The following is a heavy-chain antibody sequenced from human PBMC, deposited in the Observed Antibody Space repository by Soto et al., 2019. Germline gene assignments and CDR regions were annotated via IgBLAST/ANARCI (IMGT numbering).Heavy chain of an antibody. V-gene: IGHV3-15*07. D-gene: IGHD5-18*01. Sequence: PGGSLRLSCAASGFTFSNAWMNWVRQAPGKGLEWVGRIKSKTDGGTTDYAAPVKGRFTISRDDSKNTLYLQMNSLKTEDTAVYYCTTDSRATAMVRLYYFDYWGQGTLVTVSS. J-gene: IGHJ4*02. CDR2: IKSKTDGGTT. CDR3: TTDSRATAMVRLYYFDY. CDR1: GFTFSNAW.